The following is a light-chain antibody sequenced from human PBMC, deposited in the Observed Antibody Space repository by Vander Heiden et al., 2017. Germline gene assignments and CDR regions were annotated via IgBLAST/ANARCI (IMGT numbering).Light chain of an antibody. V-gene: IGLV3-1*01. Sequence: SDELTQPPSASVPPGQTASTTCPGDKLGDKYACWYQQKPGQSPVLVIYQDSKRPSGIPSRFSGSNSGNTATLTISGTQAMDEADYYCQEWDSSTVVFGGGTKLTVL. CDR1: KLGDKY. J-gene: IGLJ2*01. CDR3: QEWDSSTVV. CDR2: QDS.